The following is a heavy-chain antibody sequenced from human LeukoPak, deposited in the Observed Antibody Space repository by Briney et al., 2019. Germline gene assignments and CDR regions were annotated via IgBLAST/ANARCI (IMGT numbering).Heavy chain of an antibody. V-gene: IGHV1-69*05. CDR1: GGTFRSYA. CDR2: IIPIFGTA. Sequence: SSVKVSCKASGGTFRSYAISWVRQAPGQGLEWMGGIIPIFGTANYAQKFQGRVTITTDESTSTAYMELSSLRSEDTAVYYCARERTPAKYYDFWSGYYSNWFDPWGQGTLVTVSS. D-gene: IGHD3-3*01. J-gene: IGHJ5*02. CDR3: ARERTPAKYYDFWSGYYSNWFDP.